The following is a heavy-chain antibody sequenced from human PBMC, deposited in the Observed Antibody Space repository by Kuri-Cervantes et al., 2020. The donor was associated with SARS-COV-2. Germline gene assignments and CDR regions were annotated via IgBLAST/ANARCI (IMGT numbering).Heavy chain of an antibody. D-gene: IGHD1-1*01. J-gene: IGHJ4*02. CDR3: VRDGDHWNFDY. CDR2: ISSSSGYI. Sequence: GGSLRLSCAASGFTFTGYSMNWVRQAPGKGLEWVSSISSSSGYIYYADSVKGRFTISRDNAKNSLYLQMNSLRAEDTAVYYCVRDGDHWNFDYWGQGTLVTVSS. V-gene: IGHV3-21*01. CDR1: GFTFTGYS.